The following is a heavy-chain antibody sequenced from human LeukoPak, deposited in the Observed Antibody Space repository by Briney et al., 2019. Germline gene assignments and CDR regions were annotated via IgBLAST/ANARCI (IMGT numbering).Heavy chain of an antibody. Sequence: GVTLRLSCAASGFTFSSYWMQWVRKAPGKGRVGVSRINSDGSSKSYAHSVKGRFTISRDNDKATLYLQRISLGAEDTAVYYCAKELRGDFDYWGQGTLVTVSS. V-gene: IGHV3-74*01. D-gene: IGHD1-26*01. CDR1: GFTFSSYW. J-gene: IGHJ4*02. CDR2: INSDGSSK. CDR3: AKELRGDFDY.